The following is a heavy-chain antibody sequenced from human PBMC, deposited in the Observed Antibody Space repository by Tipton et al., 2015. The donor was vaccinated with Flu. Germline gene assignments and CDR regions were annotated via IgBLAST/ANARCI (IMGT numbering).Heavy chain of an antibody. CDR2: IYYSGST. J-gene: IGHJ4*02. D-gene: IGHD3-3*01. V-gene: IGHV4-31*03. CDR3: ARGAYDLWSGYPTHYFDY. CDR1: GGSISSGGYY. Sequence: LRLSCTVSGGSISSGGYYWSWIRQHPGKGLEWIGYIYYSGSTNYNPSLKGRVTISVDTSKNQFSLKLSSVTAADTAEYYCARGAYDLWSGYPTHYFDYWDQGPLVTVSS.